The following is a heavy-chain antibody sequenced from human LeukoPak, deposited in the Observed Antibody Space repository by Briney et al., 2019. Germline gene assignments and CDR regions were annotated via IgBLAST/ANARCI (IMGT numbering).Heavy chain of an antibody. J-gene: IGHJ5*02. Sequence: GGSLRLSCAASGFTFSSYAMSWVRQAPGKGLEWVSAISGSGGSTCYADSVKGRFTISRDNSKNTLYLQMNSLRAEDTAVYYCAKGPGGSYLNWFDPWGQGTLVTVSS. CDR3: AKGPGGSYLNWFDP. CDR2: ISGSGGST. V-gene: IGHV3-23*01. CDR1: GFTFSSYA. D-gene: IGHD1-26*01.